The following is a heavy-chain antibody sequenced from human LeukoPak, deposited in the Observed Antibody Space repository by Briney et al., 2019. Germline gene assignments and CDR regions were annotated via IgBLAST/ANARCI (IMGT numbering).Heavy chain of an antibody. D-gene: IGHD3-10*01. CDR1: GYTFTGYY. V-gene: IGHV1-2*02. CDR3: ARDYGSSVVIYNWFDP. J-gene: IGHJ5*02. CDR2: INPNSGGT. Sequence: GASVTVSCKASGYTFTGYYMHWVRQAPGQGLEWMGWINPNSGGTNYAQKFQGRVTMTRDTSISTAYMELSRLRSDDTAVYYCARDYGSSVVIYNWFDPWGQGTLVTVSS.